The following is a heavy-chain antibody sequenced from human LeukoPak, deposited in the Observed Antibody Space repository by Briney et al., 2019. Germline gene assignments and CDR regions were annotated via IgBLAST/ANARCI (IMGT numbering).Heavy chain of an antibody. D-gene: IGHD1-1*01. J-gene: IGHJ5*02. CDR3: ARRRPAGGWFDP. CDR2: IYYSGTTY. V-gene: IGHV4-59*08. Sequence: PSETLSLTCTVSGGSISSYYWIWTRQPPGKGLEWIGYIYYSGTTYYYNPSLQSRVTMSVDTSKNQFSLKLSSVTAADTAVYYCARRRPAGGWFDPWGQGTLVTVSS. CDR1: GGSISSYY.